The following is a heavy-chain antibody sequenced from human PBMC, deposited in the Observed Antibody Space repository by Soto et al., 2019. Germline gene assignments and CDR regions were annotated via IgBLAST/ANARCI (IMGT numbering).Heavy chain of an antibody. CDR3: ARVGWDGSGLDS. J-gene: IGHJ4*02. Sequence: QVQLVQSGAEVKKPGASVRVSCKASGYTFTDYYVHWVRQAPGQGLEWMGWINPKSGDTSYPQKFQGRVTMTRDTSISSAFMDLRRLRSDDTAVYYCARVGWDGSGLDSWGQGTLLIVSS. D-gene: IGHD3-10*01. V-gene: IGHV1-2*02. CDR1: GYTFTDYY. CDR2: INPKSGDT.